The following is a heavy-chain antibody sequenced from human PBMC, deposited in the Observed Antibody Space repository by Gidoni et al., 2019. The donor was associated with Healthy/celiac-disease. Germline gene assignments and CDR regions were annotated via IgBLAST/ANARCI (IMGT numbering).Heavy chain of an antibody. CDR3: ARDGGERGYYYGSGSSYFDY. V-gene: IGHV3-30-3*01. Sequence: QVQLVESGGGVVQPGRSLRLSCAASGFTFSSYAMHWVRQAPGTGLECVAFISYDGSNKYYADSVKGRFTISRDNSKNTLYLQMNSLRAEDTAVYYCARDGGERGYYYGSGSSYFDYWGQGTLVTVSS. CDR1: GFTFSSYA. CDR2: ISYDGSNK. D-gene: IGHD3-10*01. J-gene: IGHJ4*02.